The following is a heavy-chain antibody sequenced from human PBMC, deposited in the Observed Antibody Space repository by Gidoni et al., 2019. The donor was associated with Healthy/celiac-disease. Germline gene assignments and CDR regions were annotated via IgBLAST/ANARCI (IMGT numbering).Heavy chain of an antibody. V-gene: IGHV1-46*03. Sequence: QVQLVQSGAEVKKPGASVKVSCTASGYTFPSYYMHWVRQAPGHGLEWRGIINPRGGSTSYAQKCQGRVTMTRDTSTSTVYMELSSLRSEDTAVYYCARGLTIFGVVIGDGMDVWGQGTTVTVSS. D-gene: IGHD3-3*01. CDR2: INPRGGST. J-gene: IGHJ6*02. CDR3: ARGLTIFGVVIGDGMDV. CDR1: GYTFPSYY.